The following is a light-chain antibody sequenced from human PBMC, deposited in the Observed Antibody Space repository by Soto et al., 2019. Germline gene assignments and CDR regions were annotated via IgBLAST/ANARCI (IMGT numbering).Light chain of an antibody. J-gene: IGKJ1*01. Sequence: DIQMTQSPSSLSASVGDRVTITCRASQSISTYLAWYQQKPGQPPKLLIYWASTRESGVPDRFSGSGSGTDFTLTISSLQAEDVAVYYCQQYYSTPRTFGQGTKVDI. CDR2: WAS. V-gene: IGKV4-1*01. CDR1: QSISTY. CDR3: QQYYSTPRT.